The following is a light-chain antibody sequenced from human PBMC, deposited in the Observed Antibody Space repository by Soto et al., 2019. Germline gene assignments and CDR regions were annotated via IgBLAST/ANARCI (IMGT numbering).Light chain of an antibody. CDR1: SSDAGNYNF. Sequence: QSVLTQPASVSGSPGQSITISCTGTSSDAGNYNFVSWYQQHPGKAPKVIIYEDSTPPSGVSNRISGSKSGNTASLTISGLQAEDEADYYCYSYAGSSTSWVFGGGTELTVL. CDR3: YSYAGSSTSWV. V-gene: IGLV2-23*01. J-gene: IGLJ3*02. CDR2: EDS.